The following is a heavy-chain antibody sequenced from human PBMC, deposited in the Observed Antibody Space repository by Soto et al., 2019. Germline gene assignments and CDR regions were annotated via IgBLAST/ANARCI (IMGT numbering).Heavy chain of an antibody. CDR1: GFTFSSSW. J-gene: IGHJ4*02. V-gene: IGHV3-7*01. CDR2: IKQDGSDK. D-gene: IGHD2-2*01. Sequence: GGSLRLSCAASGFTFSSSWMSWVRQAPGKGLEWVADIKQDGSDKYYVDSVTGRFTISRDNAKYSLYLQMNSLRAEDTAVFYCARIAPRRVPAASLYFDYWGQGTLVTVSS. CDR3: ARIAPRRVPAASLYFDY.